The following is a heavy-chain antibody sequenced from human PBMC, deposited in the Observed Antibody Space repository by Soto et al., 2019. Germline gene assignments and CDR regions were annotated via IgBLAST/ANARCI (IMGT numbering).Heavy chain of an antibody. CDR1: GYTFSTSG. J-gene: IGHJ4*02. CDR2: INTGNDNT. D-gene: IGHD6-19*01. Sequence: ASVKVSCKASGYTFSTSGISWVRQAPGQRLEWMGWINTGNDNTKYSQKFQGRVTINRDTSASTVYMELSSLRSEDTAVYYCAKYSSGWSFDYWGQGTLVTVSS. CDR3: AKYSSGWSFDY. V-gene: IGHV1-3*04.